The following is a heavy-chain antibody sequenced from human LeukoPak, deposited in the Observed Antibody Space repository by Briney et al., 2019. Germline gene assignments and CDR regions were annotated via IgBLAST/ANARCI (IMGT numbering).Heavy chain of an antibody. CDR3: TTALNFDISTGLYQPIAAFDV. J-gene: IGHJ3*01. D-gene: IGHD3-9*01. CDR1: GFTFKNAW. V-gene: IGHV3-15*01. CDR2: IKSTRDGGAT. Sequence: KAGGSLRLSCEASGFTFKNAWMIWVRQAPGKGPEWVGRIKSTRDGGATEYAAPVKGRFTISRDDSKNTVYLQMSSLITDDTGVYYCTTALNFDISTGLYQPIAAFDVWGQGTLVAVSS.